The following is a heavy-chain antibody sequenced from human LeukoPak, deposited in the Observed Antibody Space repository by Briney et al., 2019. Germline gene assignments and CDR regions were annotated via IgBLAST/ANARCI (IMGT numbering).Heavy chain of an antibody. CDR2: ISAYNGNT. J-gene: IGHJ6*02. CDR1: GYSFTNYG. CDR3: ARNWGAAADNYYYYGMDV. D-gene: IGHD7-27*01. Sequence: AAVKVSCKASGYSFTNYGITWVRQAPGQGLEWMGWISAYNGNTNCAQQFQGRVTLSTDTFTSTAYMELRSLRSDDTAMYYCARNWGAAADNYYYYGMDVWGQGTTVTVSS. V-gene: IGHV1-18*01.